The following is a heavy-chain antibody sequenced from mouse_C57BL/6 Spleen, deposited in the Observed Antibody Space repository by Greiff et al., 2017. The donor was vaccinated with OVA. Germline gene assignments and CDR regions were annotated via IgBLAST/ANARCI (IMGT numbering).Heavy chain of an antibody. CDR3: ASSPGIITTEVAGRKYFDY. V-gene: IGHV1-59*01. J-gene: IGHJ2*01. Sequence: QVQLQQPGAELVRPGTSVKLSCKASGYTFTSYWMHWVKQRPGQGLEWIGVIDPSDSYTNYNQKFKGKATLTVDTSSRTAYMQLSSLTSADSAVFYCASSPGIITTEVAGRKYFDYWGKGNTVTVSS. CDR1: GYTFTSYW. CDR2: IDPSDSYT. D-gene: IGHD1-1*01.